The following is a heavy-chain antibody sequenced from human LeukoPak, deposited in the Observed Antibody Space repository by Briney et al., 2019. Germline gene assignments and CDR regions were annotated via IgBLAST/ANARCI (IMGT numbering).Heavy chain of an antibody. Sequence: GGSLRLSCAASGFTFSSYALHWVRQAPGKGLEFVSSISSNGGSTYYANSVKGRFTISRDNSKNTLYLQMGSLGAEDMAVYYCARQRLRLGQLSLLLDYWGQGSLVTVSS. D-gene: IGHD3-16*02. V-gene: IGHV3-64*01. CDR3: ARQRLRLGQLSLLLDY. CDR2: ISSNGGST. CDR1: GFTFSSYA. J-gene: IGHJ4*02.